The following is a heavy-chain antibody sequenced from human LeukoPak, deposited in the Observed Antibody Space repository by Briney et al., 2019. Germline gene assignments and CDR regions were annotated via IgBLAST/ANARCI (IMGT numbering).Heavy chain of an antibody. CDR1: GGSFSGYY. J-gene: IGHJ4*02. CDR2: INHSGST. Sequence: PSETLSLTCAVYGGSFSGYYWSWIRQPPGKGLEWIGEINHSGSTNYNPSLKSRVTISGDTSKNQFSLKQNSVTAADTAVYYCARDWGSSGGLGVGYWGQGALVTVSS. D-gene: IGHD6-19*01. CDR3: ARDWGSSGGLGVGY. V-gene: IGHV4-34*01.